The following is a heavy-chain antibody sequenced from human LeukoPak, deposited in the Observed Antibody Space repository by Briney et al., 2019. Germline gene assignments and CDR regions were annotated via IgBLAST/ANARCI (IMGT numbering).Heavy chain of an antibody. V-gene: IGHV3-66*01. J-gene: IGHJ4*02. CDR3: TYGDYPLTY. D-gene: IGHD4-17*01. Sequence: GGSLRLSCTASGLSVSGNYWHWVRQAPGKALEWVSIIYSDGKTLYTKSVKGRFTYSRDKSKNTFYLQMNSLRAEDTAVYFCTYGDYPLTYWGQGTLVTVSS. CDR2: IYSDGKT. CDR1: GLSVSGNY.